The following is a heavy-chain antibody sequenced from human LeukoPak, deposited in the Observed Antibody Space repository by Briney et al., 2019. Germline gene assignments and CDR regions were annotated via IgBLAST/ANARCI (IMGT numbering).Heavy chain of an antibody. Sequence: GGSLRLSCAASGFTFSSYAMSWVRQAPGKGLEWVSAISGSGGSTYYADSAKGRFTISRDNSKNTLYLQMNSLGAEDTAVHYCFGLRRYCSSTSCDNDYWGQGTLVTVSS. J-gene: IGHJ4*02. D-gene: IGHD2-2*01. CDR2: ISGSGGST. CDR1: GFTFSSYA. V-gene: IGHV3-23*01. CDR3: FGLRRYCSSTSCDNDY.